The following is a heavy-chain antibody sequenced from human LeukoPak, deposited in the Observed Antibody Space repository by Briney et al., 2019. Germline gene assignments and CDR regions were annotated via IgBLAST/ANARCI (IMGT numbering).Heavy chain of an antibody. CDR3: ARPDSSGYNWIHP. Sequence: GGSLRLSCAASGFTFSSYWMHWVRQAPGKGLVWVSRINSDGSSTSYADSVKGRFTISRDNAKNTLYLQMNSLRAEDTAVYYCARPDSSGYNWIHPWGQGTLVTVSS. CDR2: INSDGSST. D-gene: IGHD3-22*01. CDR1: GFTFSSYW. J-gene: IGHJ5*02. V-gene: IGHV3-74*01.